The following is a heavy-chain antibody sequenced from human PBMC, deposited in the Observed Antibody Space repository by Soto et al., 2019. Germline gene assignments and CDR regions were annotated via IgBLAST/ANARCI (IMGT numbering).Heavy chain of an antibody. CDR3: AKGGGNGAGSLGDY. Sequence: EVQLLESGGGLVQPGGSLRLSCAASGFTFSSYAMTWVRQAPGKGLEWVSAISGSGGTTYYADSVKGRFTISRDNSKNKVYLQKNRFRAEDTAIDYCAKGGGNGAGSLGDYWGQGTLVTVSS. CDR2: ISGSGGTT. J-gene: IGHJ4*02. CDR1: GFTFSSYA. V-gene: IGHV3-23*01. D-gene: IGHD3-10*01.